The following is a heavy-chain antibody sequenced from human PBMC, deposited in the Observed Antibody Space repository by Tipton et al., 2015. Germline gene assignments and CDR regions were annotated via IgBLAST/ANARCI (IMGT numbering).Heavy chain of an antibody. CDR1: GFTFTDYD. V-gene: IGHV3-11*04. CDR2: IYNSGKVM. CDR3: VKGSEY. Sequence: SLRLSCAASGFTFTDYDMSWIRQAPGTGLEWVSYIYNSGKVMFYADSLRGRFTISRDNSKSTLYLQMSSLRAEDTAVYYCVKGSEYWGQGTLVTVSS. J-gene: IGHJ4*02.